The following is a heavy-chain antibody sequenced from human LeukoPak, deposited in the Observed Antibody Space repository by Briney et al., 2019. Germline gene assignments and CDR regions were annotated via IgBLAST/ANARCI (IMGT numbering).Heavy chain of an antibody. CDR1: GGSFSGYY. D-gene: IGHD3-10*01. Sequence: SETLSLTCAVYGGSFSGYYWSWIRQPPGEGLEWIGEINHSGSTNYNPSLKSRVTISVDTSKNQFSLKLSSVTAADTAVYYCARHVLLWFGEIHFDIWGQGTMVTVSS. J-gene: IGHJ3*02. V-gene: IGHV4-34*01. CDR3: ARHVLLWFGEIHFDI. CDR2: INHSGST.